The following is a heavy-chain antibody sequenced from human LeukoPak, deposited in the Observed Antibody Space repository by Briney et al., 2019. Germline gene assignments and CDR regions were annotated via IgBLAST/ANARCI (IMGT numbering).Heavy chain of an antibody. CDR3: ARGSSSSSLDY. Sequence: SETLSLTCTVSGGSISSYYWSWIRQPPGKGLEWIGYIYHSGSTYYNPSLKSRVTISVDRSKNQFSLKLSSVTAADTAVYYCARGSSSSSLDYWGQGTLVTVSS. D-gene: IGHD6-6*01. CDR2: IYHSGST. CDR1: GGSISSYY. J-gene: IGHJ4*02. V-gene: IGHV4-59*12.